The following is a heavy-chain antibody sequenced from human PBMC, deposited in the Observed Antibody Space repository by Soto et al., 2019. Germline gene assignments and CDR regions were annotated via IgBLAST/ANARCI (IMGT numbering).Heavy chain of an antibody. CDR1: GYSFTSYW. D-gene: IGHD3-10*01. CDR3: ARHLARPVSYGGNSVYHGSDY. Sequence: PGESLKISCKGSGYSFTSYWISWVRQMPGKGLEWMGRIDPSDSYTNYSPSFQGHVTISADKSISTAYLQWSSLKASDTAMYYCARHLARPVSYGGNSVYHGSDYWGQGTLVTVSS. CDR2: IDPSDSYT. V-gene: IGHV5-10-1*01. J-gene: IGHJ4*02.